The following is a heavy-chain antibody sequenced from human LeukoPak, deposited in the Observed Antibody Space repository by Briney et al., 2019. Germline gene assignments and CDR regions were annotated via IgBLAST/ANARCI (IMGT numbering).Heavy chain of an antibody. CDR3: ARDGGYYYDSSGYYA. Sequence: PSETLSLTCTVSGVSITTYYWSWIRQPPGKGLEWIGYIYHSGSTNYNPSLKSRVTISVDTSKNEFSLKLTSVTAADTAVYYCARDGGYYYDSSGYYAWGQGTLVTVPS. J-gene: IGHJ5*02. D-gene: IGHD3-22*01. CDR1: GVSITTYY. CDR2: IYHSGST. V-gene: IGHV4-59*12.